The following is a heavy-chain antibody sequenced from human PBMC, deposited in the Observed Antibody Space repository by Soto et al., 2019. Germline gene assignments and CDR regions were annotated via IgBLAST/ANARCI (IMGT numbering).Heavy chain of an antibody. Sequence: ASVKVTCKVSGYTLTELSMRWVRQAPGKGLEWMGGFDPEDGETIYAQKFQGRVTMTEDTSTDTAYMELSSLRSEDTAVYYCATDLGAYCGGDCYWISFDYWGQGTLVTVSS. J-gene: IGHJ4*02. CDR3: ATDLGAYCGGDCYWISFDY. CDR1: GYTLTELS. CDR2: FDPEDGET. D-gene: IGHD2-21*02. V-gene: IGHV1-24*01.